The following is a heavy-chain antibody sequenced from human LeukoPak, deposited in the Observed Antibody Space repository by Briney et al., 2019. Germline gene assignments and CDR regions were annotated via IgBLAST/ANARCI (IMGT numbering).Heavy chain of an antibody. CDR1: GYTFTSYY. V-gene: IGHV1-46*01. Sequence: GASVKVSCKASGYTFTSYYMHWVRQAPGQGLKWMGIINPSGGSTTYAQKFQGRVTMTRDTSTSTVYMDLSSLRSEDTAVYYCARQKVEWELLPWSAFDIWGQGTMVTVSS. CDR3: ARQKVEWELLPWSAFDI. CDR2: INPSGGST. D-gene: IGHD1-26*01. J-gene: IGHJ3*02.